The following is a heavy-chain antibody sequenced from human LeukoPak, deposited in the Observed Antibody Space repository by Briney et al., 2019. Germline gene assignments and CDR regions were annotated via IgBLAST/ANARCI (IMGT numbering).Heavy chain of an antibody. D-gene: IGHD1-26*01. J-gene: IGHJ4*02. CDR2: IHYSGSS. V-gene: IGHV4-39*01. CDR1: GDSISSSDYF. Sequence: SETLSLTCSVSGDSISSSDYFWGWIRQPPGKGLEWVGSIHYSGSSYYNPSLKSRVTISVDTSNDKFSLNLNSVTAADTAVYYCARRRSAGATGKYFDYWGQGVLVTVSS. CDR3: ARRRSAGATGKYFDY.